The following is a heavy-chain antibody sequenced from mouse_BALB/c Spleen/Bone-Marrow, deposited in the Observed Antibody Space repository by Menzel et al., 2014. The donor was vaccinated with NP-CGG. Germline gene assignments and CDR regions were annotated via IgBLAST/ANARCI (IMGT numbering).Heavy chain of an antibody. J-gene: IGHJ2*01. D-gene: IGHD2-4*01. CDR3: ARHDYDEENFDY. Sequence: EVKLVESGGGLVKPGGSLKLSCTASGFTFSSYGMSWVRQTPDKRLEWVATISSGGSYTYYPDSVKGRFTISRDNAKNTLYLQMSSLKSEDTAMYYCARHDYDEENFDYWGQGTTLTVSS. CDR1: GFTFSSYG. V-gene: IGHV5-6*03. CDR2: ISSGGSYT.